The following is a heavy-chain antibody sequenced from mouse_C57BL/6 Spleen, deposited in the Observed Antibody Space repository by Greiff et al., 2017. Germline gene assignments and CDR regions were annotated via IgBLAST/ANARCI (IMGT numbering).Heavy chain of an antibody. J-gene: IGHJ2*01. CDR2: IHPNSGST. CDR3: ARDDGYYYYFDY. Sequence: QVQLQQPGAELVKPGASVKLSCKASGYTFTSYWMHWVKQRPGQGLEWIGMIHPNSGSTNYNEKFKSKATLTVDKSSSTAYMQLSSLTSEDSAVYYCARDDGYYYYFDYWGQGTTLTVSS. CDR1: GYTFTSYW. V-gene: IGHV1-64*01. D-gene: IGHD2-3*01.